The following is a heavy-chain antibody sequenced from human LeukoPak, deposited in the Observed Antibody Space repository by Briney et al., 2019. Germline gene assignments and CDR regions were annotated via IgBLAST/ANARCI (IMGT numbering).Heavy chain of an antibody. CDR3: ARGGHYYDSSGYPYYFDY. V-gene: IGHV1-18*01. J-gene: IGHJ4*02. D-gene: IGHD3-22*01. CDR1: GYTFTSYG. Sequence: ASVKVSCKASGYTFTSYGISWVRQAPGQGLEWMGWISAYNGNTNYAQKLQGRVTMTTDTSTSTAYMELRSLRSDDTAVYYCARGGHYYDSSGYPYYFDYWGQGTLVTVSS. CDR2: ISAYNGNT.